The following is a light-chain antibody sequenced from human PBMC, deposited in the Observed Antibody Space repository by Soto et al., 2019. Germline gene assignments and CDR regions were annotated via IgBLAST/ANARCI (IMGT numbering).Light chain of an antibody. Sequence: QSALTQPASVSGSPGQSITISCTGTSSDVGGYNYVSWYQQHPGKAPKVMIYEVSNRPSGVSNRFSGSKSGNTASLTISGLKAEDEADYYCSSYTSSSTYVFSTYVFGTGTKLTVL. J-gene: IGLJ1*01. CDR1: SSDVGGYNY. CDR3: SSYTSSSTYVFSTYV. CDR2: EVS. V-gene: IGLV2-14*01.